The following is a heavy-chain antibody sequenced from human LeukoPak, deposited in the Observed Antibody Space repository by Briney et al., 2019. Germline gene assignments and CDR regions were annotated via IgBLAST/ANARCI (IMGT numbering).Heavy chain of an antibody. Sequence: SETLSLTCAVYGGSFSGYYWSWIRQPPGKGLEWIGEINHSGSTNYNPSLKSRVTISVDTSKNQFSLKLSSVTAADTAVYYCARPVARYYGSGSYYPIMDVWGKGTTVTVSS. CDR2: INHSGST. V-gene: IGHV4-34*01. CDR3: ARPVARYYGSGSYYPIMDV. D-gene: IGHD3-10*01. CDR1: GGSFSGYY. J-gene: IGHJ6*03.